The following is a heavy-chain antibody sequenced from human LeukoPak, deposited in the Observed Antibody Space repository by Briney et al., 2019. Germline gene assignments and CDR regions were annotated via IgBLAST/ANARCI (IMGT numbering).Heavy chain of an antibody. CDR1: GFTFSTFS. J-gene: IGHJ4*02. D-gene: IGHD3/OR15-3a*01. Sequence: GGSLRLSCAASGFTFSTFSMSWVRQAPGKELEWVSVIYSGGSTHYADSVKGRFTISRDNSKNTVFLQMNSLRAEDTAVYYCARADGTGGPYDYWGQGTLVTVSS. CDR2: IYSGGST. CDR3: ARADGTGGPYDY. V-gene: IGHV3-53*01.